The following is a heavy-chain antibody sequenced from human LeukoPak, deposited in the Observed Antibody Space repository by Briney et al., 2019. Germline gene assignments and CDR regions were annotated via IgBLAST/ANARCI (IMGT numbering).Heavy chain of an antibody. D-gene: IGHD6-19*01. J-gene: IGHJ4*02. CDR2: ISYDGSNK. CDR1: GFTFSSYA. V-gene: IGHV3-30-3*01. Sequence: GGSLRLSCAASGFTFSSYAMHWVRQAPGKGLEWVAVISYDGSNKYYADSVKGRFTISRDNSKNTLYLQMNSLRAEDTAVYYCARVMGYSSGWTYFDYWGQGTLVTVSS. CDR3: ARVMGYSSGWTYFDY.